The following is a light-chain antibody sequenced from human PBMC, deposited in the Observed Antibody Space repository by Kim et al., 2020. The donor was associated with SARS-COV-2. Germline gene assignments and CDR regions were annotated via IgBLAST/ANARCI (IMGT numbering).Light chain of an antibody. V-gene: IGKV1-17*03. CDR2: GSS. CDR1: QAISTY. J-gene: IGKJ4*01. Sequence: SASLGDRVTITCRASQAISTYVAWFRQKAGKVPERLIYGSSTLQSGVPSRFSGRGSGTQFTLTISSLQPEDFATYYCLQHYSYPLTFGGGTKLEI. CDR3: LQHYSYPLT.